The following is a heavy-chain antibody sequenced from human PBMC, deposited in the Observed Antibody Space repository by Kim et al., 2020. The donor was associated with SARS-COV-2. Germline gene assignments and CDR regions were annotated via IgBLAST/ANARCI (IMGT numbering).Heavy chain of an antibody. CDR1: GFTVSSNY. Sequence: GGSLRLSCAASGFTVSSNYMSWVRQAPGKGLEWVSVIYSSGNTYYADSVKGRFTISRDNSKNTLYLQMNSLRAEDTAVYYCARGSMIRGVIRGIGDYYGLDVWGQGTAVTVSS. CDR2: IYSSGNT. J-gene: IGHJ6*02. V-gene: IGHV3-53*01. D-gene: IGHD3-10*01. CDR3: ARGSMIRGVIRGIGDYYGLDV.